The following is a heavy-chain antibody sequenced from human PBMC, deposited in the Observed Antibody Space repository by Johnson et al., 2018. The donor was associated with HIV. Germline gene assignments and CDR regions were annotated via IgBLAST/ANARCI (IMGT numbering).Heavy chain of an antibody. Sequence: VQLVESGGGLVQPGGSLRLSCAASGFTFSRYDLQWVRKATGKGLEWVSAIGTAGDTHYPGSVKGRFTIYRENAKNSLYLQMNSLRVEDTAVYYCARDAAKLEEDDAFDIWGQGTMVTVSS. CDR2: IGTAGDT. D-gene: IGHD1-1*01. CDR3: ARDAAKLEEDDAFDI. V-gene: IGHV3-13*01. CDR1: GFTFSRYD. J-gene: IGHJ3*02.